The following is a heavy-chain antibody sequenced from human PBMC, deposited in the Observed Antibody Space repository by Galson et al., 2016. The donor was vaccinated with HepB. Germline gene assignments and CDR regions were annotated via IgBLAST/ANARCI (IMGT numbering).Heavy chain of an antibody. J-gene: IGHJ4*02. CDR3: ARYRSARETFDT. D-gene: IGHD6-25*01. V-gene: IGHV4-30-2*01. Sequence: TLSLTCSVSGDSFTSGSDCWSWIRQPPGEGLEWIGYVYNSGSTLYNPSLENRVAITVDGSKNQFTLKLFSVTAADTAVYYCARYRSARETFDTWGQGTLVTVSS. CDR2: VYNSGST. CDR1: GDSFTSGSDC.